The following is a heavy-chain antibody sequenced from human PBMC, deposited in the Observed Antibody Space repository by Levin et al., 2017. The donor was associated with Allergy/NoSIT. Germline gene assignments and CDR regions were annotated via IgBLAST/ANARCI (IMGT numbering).Heavy chain of an antibody. CDR1: GYTFTSYD. CDR3: ARLLSVAGHYYYGMDG. Sequence: GESLKISCKASGYTFTSYDINWVRQATGQGLEWMGWMNPNSGNTGYAQKFQGRVTMTRNTSISTAYRELSSLRSEDTAVYYCARLLSVAGHYYYGMDGWGQGTTVTVSS. CDR2: MNPNSGNT. V-gene: IGHV1-8*01. J-gene: IGHJ6*02. D-gene: IGHD6-19*01.